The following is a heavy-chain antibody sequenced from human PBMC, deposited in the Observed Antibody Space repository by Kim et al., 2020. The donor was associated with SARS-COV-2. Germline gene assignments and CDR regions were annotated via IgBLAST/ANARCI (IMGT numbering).Heavy chain of an antibody. D-gene: IGHD3-9*01. CDR1: GFTFGDYA. CDR2: ISWNSGSI. Sequence: GGSLRLSCAASGFTFGDYAMHWVRQAPGKGLEWVSGISWNSGSIDYADSVKGRFTISRDNAKNSLYLQMNSLRAEDTALYYCAKGYDILTGHIWEAYFDYWGQGPLVIVS. CDR3: AKGYDILTGHIWEAYFDY. J-gene: IGHJ4*02. V-gene: IGHV3-9*01.